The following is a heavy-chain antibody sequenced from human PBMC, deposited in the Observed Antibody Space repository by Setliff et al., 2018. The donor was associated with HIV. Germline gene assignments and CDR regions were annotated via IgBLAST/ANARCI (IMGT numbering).Heavy chain of an antibody. Sequence: SETLSLTCTVSGGSISSYYWTWIRQPPGKGLEWIGSIYYSGSTYYNPSLKSRVTISVDTSKNQFSLKLSSVTAADTAVYYCARAEGATYYNFSYYYGMDVWGQGTTVTVSS. V-gene: IGHV4-59*01. J-gene: IGHJ6*02. CDR3: ARAEGATYYNFSYYYGMDV. D-gene: IGHD3-3*01. CDR2: IYYSGST. CDR1: GGSISSYY.